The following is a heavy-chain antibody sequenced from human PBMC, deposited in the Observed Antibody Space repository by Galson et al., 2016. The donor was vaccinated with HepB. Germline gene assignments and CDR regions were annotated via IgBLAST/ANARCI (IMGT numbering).Heavy chain of an antibody. Sequence: PALVKPTQTLTLTCTFSGFSLSTSGMCVSWIRQPPGKALEWLAPIDWDEDKYYSTSLKTRLTIPKDTSKNQVVLTMTNMDPVDTATYYCARMKNYYYGMDVWGQGTTVTVSS. CDR1: GFSLSTSGMC. CDR3: ARMKNYYYGMDV. CDR2: IDWDEDK. J-gene: IGHJ6*02. V-gene: IGHV2-70*01.